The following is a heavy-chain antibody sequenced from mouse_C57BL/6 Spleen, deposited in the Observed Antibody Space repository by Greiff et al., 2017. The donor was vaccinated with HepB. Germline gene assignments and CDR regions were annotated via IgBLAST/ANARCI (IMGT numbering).Heavy chain of an antibody. CDR3: ARSTAQATNDY. Sequence: EVQGVESGAELVKPGASVKLPCTASGFNIKDYYMHWVKQRTEQGLEWIGRIDPEDGETKYAPKFQGKATITADTSSNTAYLQLSSLTSEDTAVYYCARSTAQATNDYWGQGTTLTVSS. V-gene: IGHV14-2*01. D-gene: IGHD3-2*02. CDR1: GFNIKDYY. J-gene: IGHJ2*01. CDR2: IDPEDGET.